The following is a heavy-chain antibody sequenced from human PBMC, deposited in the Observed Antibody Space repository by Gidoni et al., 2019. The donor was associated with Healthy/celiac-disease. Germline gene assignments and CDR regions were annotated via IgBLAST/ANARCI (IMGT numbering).Heavy chain of an antibody. CDR2: IIPIFGTA. CDR3: ARDRVYSSSPGARFDP. J-gene: IGHJ5*02. D-gene: IGHD6-6*01. V-gene: IGHV1-69*06. Sequence: QVQLVQSGAEVKKPGSSVTVSCKASGGPFSRYAISWVRQAPGQGLEWMGGIIPIFGTANYAQKFQGRVTITADKSTSTAYMELSSLRSEDTAVYYCARDRVYSSSPGARFDPWGQGTLVTVSS. CDR1: GGPFSRYA.